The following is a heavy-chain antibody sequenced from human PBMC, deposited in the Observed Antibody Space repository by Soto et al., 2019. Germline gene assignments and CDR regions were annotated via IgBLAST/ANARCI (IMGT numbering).Heavy chain of an antibody. J-gene: IGHJ4*02. D-gene: IGHD4-17*01. CDR1: GFTFSSYG. CDR3: ARDRSGDYPYYFDY. CDR2: IRYDGSNK. V-gene: IGHV3-33*01. Sequence: QVQLVESGGGVVQPGRSLRLSCAASGFTFSSYGMHWVRQAPGKGLEWVAVIRYDGSNKYYADSVKGRFTISRDNSKNTLYLQMNSLRAEDTAVYYCARDRSGDYPYYFDYWGQGTLVTVSS.